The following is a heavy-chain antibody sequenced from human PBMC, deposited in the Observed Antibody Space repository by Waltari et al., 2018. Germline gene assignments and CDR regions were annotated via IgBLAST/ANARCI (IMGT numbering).Heavy chain of an antibody. CDR3: ARAVGATGRWFDP. V-gene: IGHV4-4*09. J-gene: IGHJ5*02. D-gene: IGHD1-26*01. Sequence: QVQLQESGPGLVKPSETLSLTCTVSGGSISSYYWSWIRQPPGKGLEWIGYIYTSGSTNYNPSLKSRVTISVDTSKNQFSLKLSSVTAADTAVYYCARAVGATGRWFDPWGQGTLVTVSS. CDR2: IYTSGST. CDR1: GGSISSYY.